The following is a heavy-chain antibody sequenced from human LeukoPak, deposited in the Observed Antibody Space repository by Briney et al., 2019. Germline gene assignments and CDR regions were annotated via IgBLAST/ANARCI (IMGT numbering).Heavy chain of an antibody. CDR1: GYSLSSGYY. J-gene: IGHJ4*02. CDR3: TSTQYCSSTSCYKSGYYFDY. D-gene: IGHD2-2*02. CDR2: IYHSGDT. V-gene: IGHV4-38-2*02. Sequence: SETLSLTCTVSGYSLSSGYYWGWIRQPPGKGLEWIGSIYHSGDTSSNPSLKNRVTISVDTSKNRFSLKLSSVTAADTAVYYCTSTQYCSSTSCYKSGYYFDYWGQGTLVTVSS.